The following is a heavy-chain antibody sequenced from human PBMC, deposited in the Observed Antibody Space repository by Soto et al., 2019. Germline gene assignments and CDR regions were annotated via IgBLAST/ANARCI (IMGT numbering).Heavy chain of an antibody. CDR2: THHSGST. CDR1: GGSLSGNY. V-gene: IGHV4-34*01. Sequence: PSETLSLTCAVYGGSLSGNYWGWIHQPPGKGLEWIGETHHSGSTAYNPSLKSRVTISVDTSRNQFSLKLNSVTAADTAVYYCARTTAAIHLNYWSQGTLVTVSS. D-gene: IGHD2-21*02. CDR3: ARTTAAIHLNY. J-gene: IGHJ4*02.